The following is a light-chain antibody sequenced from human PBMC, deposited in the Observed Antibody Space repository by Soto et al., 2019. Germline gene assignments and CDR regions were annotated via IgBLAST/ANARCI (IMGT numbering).Light chain of an antibody. J-gene: IGKJ1*01. CDR1: QSVSSY. V-gene: IGKV3-15*01. CDR2: GAS. Sequence: EILLTQSPVTLSLSPGERATLSCRASQSVSSYLAWYQQRPGQAPRLLIYGASIRDTGVPDRFSGSGSGSEFTLTISRLRSEDFATYYCQQYYSYPWTFGQGTKVDIK. CDR3: QQYYSYPWT.